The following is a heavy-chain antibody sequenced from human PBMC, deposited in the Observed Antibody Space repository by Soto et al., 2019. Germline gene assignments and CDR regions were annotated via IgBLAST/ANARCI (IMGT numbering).Heavy chain of an antibody. J-gene: IGHJ3*02. CDR2: ISYDGSNK. CDR1: GFTFSSYA. V-gene: IGHV3-30-3*01. D-gene: IGHD3-22*01. Sequence: GGSLRLSCAASGFTFSSYAMHWVCQAPGKGLEWVAVISYDGSNKYYADSVKGRFTISRDNSKNTLYLQMNSLRAEDTAVYYCARVPPYDSSGYPGAFDIWGQGTMVTVSS. CDR3: ARVPPYDSSGYPGAFDI.